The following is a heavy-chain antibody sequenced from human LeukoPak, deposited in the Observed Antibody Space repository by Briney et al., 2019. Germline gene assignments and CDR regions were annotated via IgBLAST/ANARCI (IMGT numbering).Heavy chain of an antibody. D-gene: IGHD5-18*01. J-gene: IGHJ5*02. Sequence: SETLSLTCTVSGYSISSGYYWGWIRQPPGKGLEWIGSIYHSGSTYYNPSLKSRVTISVDTSKNQFSLKLSSVTAADTAVYYCASESVDTAMVSPWGQGTLVTVSS. CDR2: IYHSGST. V-gene: IGHV4-38-2*02. CDR3: ASESVDTAMVSP. CDR1: GYSISSGYY.